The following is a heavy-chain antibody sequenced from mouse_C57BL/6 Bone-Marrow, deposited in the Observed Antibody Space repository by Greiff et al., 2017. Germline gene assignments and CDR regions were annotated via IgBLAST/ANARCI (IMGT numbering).Heavy chain of an antibody. D-gene: IGHD2-3*01. Sequence: EVKLMESGGDLVKPGGSLKLSCAASGFTFSSYGMSWVRQTPDKRLEWVATISSGGSYTYYPDSVKGRFTISRDNAKNTLYLQMSILKSEDTAMYYCARQGYDYLDYWGQGTTLTVSS. CDR2: ISSGGSYT. CDR1: GFTFSSYG. J-gene: IGHJ2*01. CDR3: ARQGYDYLDY. V-gene: IGHV5-6*01.